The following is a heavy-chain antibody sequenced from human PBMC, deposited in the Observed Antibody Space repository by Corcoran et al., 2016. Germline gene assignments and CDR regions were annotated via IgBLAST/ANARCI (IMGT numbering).Heavy chain of an antibody. CDR3: ARGETMTTVTRYYYYGMDV. CDR1: GGTFSSYA. CDR2: IIPIFGTA. J-gene: IGHJ6*02. Sequence: QVQLVQSGAEVKKPGSSVKVSCTASGGTFSSYAISWVRQAPGQGLEWMGGIIPIFGTANYAQKFQGRVTITADESTSTAYMELSSLRSEDTAVYYCARGETMTTVTRYYYYGMDVWGQGTTVTVSS. V-gene: IGHV1-69*01. D-gene: IGHD4-4*01.